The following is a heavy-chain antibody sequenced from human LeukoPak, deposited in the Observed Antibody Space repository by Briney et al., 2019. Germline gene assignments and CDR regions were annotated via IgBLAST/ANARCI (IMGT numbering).Heavy chain of an antibody. Sequence: SETLSLTCTVSAGSISSSSYYWGRIRQPPGKGLAWIGSIYYSGSTYYNPSLKTRVTISVDTSKNQYSLKLSSVAAADTAVYYCARRPVRGGVEYYFDYWGQGTLVTVSS. V-gene: IGHV4-39*01. CDR2: IYYSGST. D-gene: IGHD3-10*01. CDR3: ARRPVRGGVEYYFDY. J-gene: IGHJ4*02. CDR1: AGSISSSSYY.